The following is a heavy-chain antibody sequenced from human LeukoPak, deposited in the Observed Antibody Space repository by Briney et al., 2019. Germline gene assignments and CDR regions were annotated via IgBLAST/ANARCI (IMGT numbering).Heavy chain of an antibody. J-gene: IGHJ4*02. Sequence: GGSVRLSCAASGFTYCSYEMNWVRQAPGKGREGVSYISSSGSTIYYADSVKGRFTISRDNAKNSLYLQMNSLRAEDTAVYYCARVRGMLYYFDYWGQGTLVTVSS. D-gene: IGHD2-8*01. CDR2: ISSSGSTI. CDR1: GFTYCSYE. CDR3: ARVRGMLYYFDY. V-gene: IGHV3-48*03.